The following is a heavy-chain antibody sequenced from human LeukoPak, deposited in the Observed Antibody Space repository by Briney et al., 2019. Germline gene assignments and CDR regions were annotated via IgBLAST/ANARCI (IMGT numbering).Heavy chain of an antibody. D-gene: IGHD6-6*01. J-gene: IGHJ4*02. Sequence: SETLSLTCAVYGGSFSDYYWSWIRQPPGKGLEWIGEINHSGSTNYNPSLKSRVTISVDTPKNQFSLKLSSVTAADTAVYYCAGSIAARLDYWGQGTLVTVSS. CDR1: GGSFSDYY. V-gene: IGHV4-34*01. CDR3: AGSIAARLDY. CDR2: INHSGST.